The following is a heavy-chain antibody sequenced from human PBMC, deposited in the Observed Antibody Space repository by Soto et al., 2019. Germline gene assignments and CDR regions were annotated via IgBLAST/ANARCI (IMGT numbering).Heavy chain of an antibody. V-gene: IGHV3-23*01. D-gene: IGHD2-21*01. CDR2: SIDNGSST. CDR1: GVSFSDYA. CDR3: AETLVQASKTTLVDY. Sequence: XGSLSLTCAASGVSFSDYAITWVRKAPGKGLERVSTSIDNGSSTNYANPAKDRLTITRDNYKKTQYPQMNSLRTAATAVNHFAETLVQASKTTLVDYWGQGTLVTVSS. J-gene: IGHJ4*02.